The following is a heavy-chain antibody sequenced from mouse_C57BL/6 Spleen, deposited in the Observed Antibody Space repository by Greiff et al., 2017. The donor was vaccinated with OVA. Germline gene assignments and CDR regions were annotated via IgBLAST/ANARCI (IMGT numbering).Heavy chain of an antibody. CDR2: ISRGGDYT. CDR3: TRVLLTYYSNYDDAMDY. D-gene: IGHD2-5*01. Sequence: EVKLVESGEGLVKPGGSLELSCAASGFTFSSYAMSWVRQTPEKRLEWVAYISRGGDYTYYADTVKGRFTISRDNARNTLYLQMSSLKSEDTAMYYCTRVLLTYYSNYDDAMDYWGQGTSVTVSS. J-gene: IGHJ4*01. V-gene: IGHV5-9-1*02. CDR1: GFTFSSYA.